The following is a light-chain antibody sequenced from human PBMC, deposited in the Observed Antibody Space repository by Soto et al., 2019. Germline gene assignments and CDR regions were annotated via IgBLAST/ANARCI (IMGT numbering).Light chain of an antibody. CDR3: CSYAGSSTFVV. Sequence: QSVLTQPASVSGSPGQSITISCTGTSSDVGSYNLVSWYQQHPGKAPKLMIYEGSKRPSGVSIRFSGSKSGNTASLTISGLQAEDEADYYCCSYAGSSTFVVFGGGTQLTVL. J-gene: IGLJ2*01. CDR1: SSDVGSYNL. V-gene: IGLV2-23*03. CDR2: EGS.